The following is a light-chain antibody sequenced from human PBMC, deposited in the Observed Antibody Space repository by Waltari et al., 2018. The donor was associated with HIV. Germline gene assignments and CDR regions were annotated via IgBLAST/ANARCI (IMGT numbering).Light chain of an antibody. CDR3: QQSRSTPLT. CDR2: AAS. V-gene: IGKV1-39*01. J-gene: IGKJ4*02. CDR1: ESINPY. Sequence: DIHLSQSPSSLSASVGDSVTITCRASESINPYLNWFQHTPKKAPKLIIFAASNWESGVPSRFRGRGSGAVFTLTISSLQLGDFATYYCQQSRSTPLTFGGGTRVE.